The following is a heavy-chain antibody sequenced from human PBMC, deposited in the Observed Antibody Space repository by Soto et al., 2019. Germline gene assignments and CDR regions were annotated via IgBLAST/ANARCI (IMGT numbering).Heavy chain of an antibody. CDR2: ISAHTGSS. D-gene: IGHD3-22*01. V-gene: IGHV1-18*01. Sequence: QVQLVQSGAEVKKPGASVKVSCKASGYTFTSPGMSWVRQAPGQRLGWMGWISAHTGSSEYAQRFQGRVTMTTARSTSTAYMELRSLRSDDPAVYYCARAFFYQASDSRGYSFDAFDFWGPGTLVTVSS. J-gene: IGHJ3*01. CDR3: ARAFFYQASDSRGYSFDAFDF. CDR1: GYTFTSPG.